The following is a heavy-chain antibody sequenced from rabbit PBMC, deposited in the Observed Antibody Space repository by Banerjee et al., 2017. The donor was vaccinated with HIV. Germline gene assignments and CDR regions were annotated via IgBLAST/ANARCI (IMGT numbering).Heavy chain of an antibody. CDR1: GFSFSSGYD. Sequence: QEQLVESGGGLVKPGASLTLTCTASGFSFSSGYDMCWVRQAPGKGLEWIACINVGGSASTYYATWAKGRFTISKTSSTTVTLQMTSLTAADTATYFCARDLAGVIGWNFGLWGPGTLVTVS. D-gene: IGHD4-1*01. CDR3: ARDLAGVIGWNFGL. CDR2: INVGGSAST. J-gene: IGHJ4*01. V-gene: IGHV1S45*01.